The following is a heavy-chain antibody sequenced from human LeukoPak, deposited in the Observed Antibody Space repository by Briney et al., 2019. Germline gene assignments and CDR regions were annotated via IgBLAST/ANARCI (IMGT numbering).Heavy chain of an antibody. V-gene: IGHV4-59*12. D-gene: IGHD2-21*02. J-gene: IGHJ6*02. CDR3: ARDLRVTPIEYYYYGMDV. CDR2: IYYSGST. Sequence: SETLSLTCTVSGGSISSYYWSWIRQPPGKGLEWIGYIYYSGSTNYNPSLKSRVTMSVDTSKNQFSLKLSSVTAADTAVYYCARDLRVTPIEYYYYGMDVWGQGTTVTVSS. CDR1: GGSISSYY.